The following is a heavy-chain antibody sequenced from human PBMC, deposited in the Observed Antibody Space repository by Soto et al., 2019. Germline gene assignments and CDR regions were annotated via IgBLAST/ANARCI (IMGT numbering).Heavy chain of an antibody. CDR1: SGSISSGGYY. CDR2: IYYSGST. J-gene: IGHJ6*03. D-gene: IGHD2-2*01. CDR3: ARVRTSRPRYYYYMDV. V-gene: IGHV4-31*03. Sequence: QVQLQESGPGLVKPSQTPSLTCTVSSGSISSGGYYWSWIRQHPGKGLEWIGYIYYSGSTYYNPSLKSRVTISVDTSKNQFSLKLSSVTAADTAVYYCARVRTSRPRYYYYMDVWGKGTTVTVSS.